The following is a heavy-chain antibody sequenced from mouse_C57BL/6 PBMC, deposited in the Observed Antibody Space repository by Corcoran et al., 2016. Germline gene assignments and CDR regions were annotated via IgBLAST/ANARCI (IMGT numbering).Heavy chain of an antibody. J-gene: IGHJ2*01. CDR1: GYTFTDYY. V-gene: IGHV1-26*01. CDR3: ARDNYYDYDVNYFDY. CDR2: INPNNGGT. D-gene: IGHD2-4*01. Sequence: EVQLQQSGPELVKPGASVKISCKASGYTFTDYYMNWVKQSHGKSLEWIGDINPNNGGTSYNQKFKGKATLTVDKSSSTAYMELRSLTSEDSAVYYCARDNYYDYDVNYFDYWGQGTTLTVSS.